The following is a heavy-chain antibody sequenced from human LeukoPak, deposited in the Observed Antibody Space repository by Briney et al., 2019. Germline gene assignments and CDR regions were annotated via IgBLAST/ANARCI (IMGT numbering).Heavy chain of an antibody. V-gene: IGHV3-21*01. CDR1: GFPFSSYS. D-gene: IGHD2-2*02. CDR3: ARESVLLYGGAFDY. CDR2: ISSSSSYI. Sequence: KHGGSLILSCAASGFPFSSYSMNWVRQAPGKGLEWVSSISSSSSYIYYADSVKGRFTISRDNAKNSLYLQMNSLRAEDTAVYYCARESVLLYGGAFDYWGQGTLVTVSS. J-gene: IGHJ4*02.